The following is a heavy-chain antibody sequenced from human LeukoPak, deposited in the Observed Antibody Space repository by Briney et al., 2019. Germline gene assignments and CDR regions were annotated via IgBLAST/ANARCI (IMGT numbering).Heavy chain of an antibody. CDR1: GYTLTSYD. J-gene: IGHJ6*03. D-gene: IGHD2-2*01. CDR2: MNPNSGNT. Sequence: ASVKVSCKASGYTLTSYDIIRLRQATGQGLEWMGWMNPNSGNTGYAKKLQGRVTMTRETSISTAEMELSRLRSEDTAVYYCARARRGYQRNHYYYYMDVWGKGTTVTVSS. CDR3: ARARRGYQRNHYYYYMDV. V-gene: IGHV1-8*01.